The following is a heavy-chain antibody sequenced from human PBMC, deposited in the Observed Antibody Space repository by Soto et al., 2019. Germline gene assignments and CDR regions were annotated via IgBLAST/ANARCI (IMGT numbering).Heavy chain of an antibody. CDR2: IKEDGSEK. CDR3: ARDLYQLPTMSYYYYGMDV. D-gene: IGHD2-2*01. V-gene: IGHV3-7*03. Sequence: QPGGSLRLSCAASGFTFSSYWMTWVRQAPGKGLEWVANIKEDGSEKYYVDSVKGRFTISRDNAKNSLYLQMNSLRAEDTAVYYCARDLYQLPTMSYYYYGMDVWGQGTTVTVSS. CDR1: GFTFSSYW. J-gene: IGHJ6*02.